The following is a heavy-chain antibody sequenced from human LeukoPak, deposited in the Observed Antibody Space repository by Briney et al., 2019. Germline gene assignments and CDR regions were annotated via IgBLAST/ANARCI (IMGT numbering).Heavy chain of an antibody. CDR2: ISVYNGNT. CDR1: GYTFNTYG. J-gene: IGHJ2*01. V-gene: IGHV1-18*01. D-gene: IGHD2-21*02. Sequence: ASVKVSCKASGYTFNTYGISWVRQAPGQGLEWMGWISVYNGNTNYAQEFQGRVTMTIDTSSSTAYMELRGLRSDDTAVYYCVRDCASDCSIKGHYYFDLWGRGTLVTVSS. CDR3: VRDCASDCSIKGHYYFDL.